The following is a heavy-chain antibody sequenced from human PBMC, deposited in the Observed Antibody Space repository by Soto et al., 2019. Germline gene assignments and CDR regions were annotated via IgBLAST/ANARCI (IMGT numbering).Heavy chain of an antibody. D-gene: IGHD4-17*01. CDR2: FDPEDGET. J-gene: IGHJ5*02. V-gene: IGHV1-24*01. CDR1: GYTLTELS. Sequence: ASVKVSCKVSGYTLTELSMHWVRQAPGKGLEWMGGFDPEDGETIYAQKFQGRVTMTEDTSTDTAYMELSSLRSEDTAVYYCATLGDYEPETNWFDPWGQGTLVTVSS. CDR3: ATLGDYEPETNWFDP.